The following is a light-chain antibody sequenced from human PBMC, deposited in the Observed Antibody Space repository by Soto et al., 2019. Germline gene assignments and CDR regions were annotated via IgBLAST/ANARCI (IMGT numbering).Light chain of an antibody. Sequence: DIQMTQSPSTLSASVGDRVTITCRATQSISASLAWYQQKPGEAPTLLIYDASSLECGVPSRFSGGGSETEFTLTISSLQPDDVATYYCQHYDEYPWTFGQGTKVEIK. CDR2: DAS. CDR1: QSISAS. V-gene: IGKV1-5*01. CDR3: QHYDEYPWT. J-gene: IGKJ1*01.